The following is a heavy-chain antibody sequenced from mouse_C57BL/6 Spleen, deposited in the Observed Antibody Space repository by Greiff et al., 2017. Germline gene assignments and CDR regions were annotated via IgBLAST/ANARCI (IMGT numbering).Heavy chain of an antibody. V-gene: IGHV1-80*01. J-gene: IGHJ4*01. D-gene: IGHD2-5*01. CDR2: IYPGDGDT. Sequence: VQLQQSGAELVKPGASVKISCKASGYAFSSYWMNWVKQRPGKGLEWIGQIYPGDGDTNYNGKFKGKATLTADKSSSTAYMQLSSLTSEDSAFYFCARDYSTSYAMDYWGQGTSVTVSS. CDR3: ARDYSTSYAMDY. CDR1: GYAFSSYW.